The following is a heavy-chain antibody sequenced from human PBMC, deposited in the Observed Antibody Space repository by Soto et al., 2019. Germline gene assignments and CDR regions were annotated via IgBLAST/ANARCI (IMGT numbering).Heavy chain of an antibody. Sequence: ETLSLTCAVYDGSLNGYYLSWIRQPPGKGLEWIGEINHSGSTNYNPSLKTRVTISVDTSKKQFSLKLSSVTAADTAVYYCGSPGYVDYWGQGTLVTVSS. CDR3: GSPGYVDY. CDR1: DGSLNGYY. D-gene: IGHD2-2*01. V-gene: IGHV4-34*01. CDR2: INHSGST. J-gene: IGHJ4*02.